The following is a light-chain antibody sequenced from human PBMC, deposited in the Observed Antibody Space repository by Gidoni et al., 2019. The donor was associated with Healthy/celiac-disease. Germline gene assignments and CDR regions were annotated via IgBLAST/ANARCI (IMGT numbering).Light chain of an antibody. V-gene: IGKV1-33*01. CDR2: DAS. CDR1: QDISNY. J-gene: IGKJ3*01. CDR3: QQYDNLSFT. Sequence: DIQMTQSPSSLSASVGDRVTITCQAIQDISNYLNWYQQKPGKAPQLLIYDASNLKTGVLSRFSGSGSWTDFTSLISSLQPEDIATYYCQQYDNLSFTFXPXTKVDIK.